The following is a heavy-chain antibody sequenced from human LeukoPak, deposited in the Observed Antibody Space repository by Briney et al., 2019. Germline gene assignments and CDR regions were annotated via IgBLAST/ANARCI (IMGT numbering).Heavy chain of an antibody. CDR2: ISSSGSTI. Sequence: GGSLRLSCAASGFTFSSYEMNWVRQAPGKGLEWVSYISSSGSTIYYADSVKGRFTISRDNAKNSLYLQMNSLRAEDTAVYYCAGEAQRSNYYDSSATAGNYWGQGTLVTVSS. CDR3: AGEAQRSNYYDSSATAGNY. J-gene: IGHJ4*02. D-gene: IGHD3-22*01. V-gene: IGHV3-48*03. CDR1: GFTFSSYE.